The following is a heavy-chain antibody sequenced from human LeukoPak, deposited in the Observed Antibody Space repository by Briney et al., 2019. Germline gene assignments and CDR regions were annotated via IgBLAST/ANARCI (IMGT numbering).Heavy chain of an antibody. V-gene: IGHV4-59*01. D-gene: IGHD5-24*01. CDR2: IYYSGST. J-gene: IGHJ2*01. Sequence: SETLSLTCTVSGGSISSYYWSWIRQPPGKGLEWIGYIYYSGSTNSNPSLKSRVTISVDTSKNQFSLKLSSVTAADTAMYYCARDQGDGYNYEGARCFDLWGRGTLVTVSS. CDR1: GGSISSYY. CDR3: ARDQGDGYNYEGARCFDL.